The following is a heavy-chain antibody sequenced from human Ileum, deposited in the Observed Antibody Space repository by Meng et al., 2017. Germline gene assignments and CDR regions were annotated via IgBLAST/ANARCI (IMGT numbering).Heavy chain of an antibody. CDR1: SASNSPSNL. D-gene: IGHD4-17*01. V-gene: IGHV4-4*02. J-gene: IGHJ4*02. CDR2: IHHSGTT. CDR3: ARHDYGDPTAAFDY. Sequence: GPRLLEPAGTVALRCLASSASNSPSNLWNWLRQPPRKGREWIGEIHHSGTTNHNPSLKSRVTISLDKYKNQFSLELRSVTAADTAVYYCARHDYGDPTAAFDYWGQGTLVTVSS.